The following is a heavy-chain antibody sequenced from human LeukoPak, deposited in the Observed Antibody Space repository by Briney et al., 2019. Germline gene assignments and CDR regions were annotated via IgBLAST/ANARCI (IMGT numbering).Heavy chain of an antibody. Sequence: VASVKVSCKASGGTFSSYAISWVRQAPGQGLEWMGGIIPIFGTANYAQKFQGRVTITADESTSTAYMELSSLRSEDTAVYYCARARWTGDYFDYWGQGTLVTVSS. J-gene: IGHJ4*02. CDR2: IIPIFGTA. CDR3: ARARWTGDYFDY. V-gene: IGHV1-69*01. CDR1: GGTFSSYA. D-gene: IGHD5-24*01.